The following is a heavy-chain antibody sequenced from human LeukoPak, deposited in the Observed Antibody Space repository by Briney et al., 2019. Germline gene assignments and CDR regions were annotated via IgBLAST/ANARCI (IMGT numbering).Heavy chain of an antibody. Sequence: GGSLRLSCAASGFNFSTYWMHWYRQAPGKGLEWLGNINQDASEINYVDSVRGRFTISRDNAKNFLHLQMNSLRAEDTAVYYCATDRDNSDWQKRFDSWGQGTLVTVSS. CDR2: INQDASEI. D-gene: IGHD2-21*02. CDR3: ATDRDNSDWQKRFDS. CDR1: GFNFSTYW. J-gene: IGHJ4*02. V-gene: IGHV3-7*01.